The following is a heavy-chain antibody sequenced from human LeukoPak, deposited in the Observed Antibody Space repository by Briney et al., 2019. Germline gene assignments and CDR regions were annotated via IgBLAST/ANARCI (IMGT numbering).Heavy chain of an antibody. CDR3: ARSYGGYDS. J-gene: IGHJ5*01. V-gene: IGHV5-51*01. CDR1: GYTFSSYW. CDR2: IFPTDSDT. D-gene: IGHD4-17*01. Sequence: GESLKISCKASGYTFSSYWIAWVRQMPGKGREWMGMIFPTDSDTRYSPSFQGQVTISADKSISTAYLHWSSLKASDTAIYYCARSYGGYDSWGRGTPVIVS.